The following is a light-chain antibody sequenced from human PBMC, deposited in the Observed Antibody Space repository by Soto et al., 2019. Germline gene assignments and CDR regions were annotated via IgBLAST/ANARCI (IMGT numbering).Light chain of an antibody. CDR3: SSYTSFSTYV. Sequence: QSALAQPASVSGSPGQSITISCTGTSSDVGGYNFVSWYQHHPGKAPKVMIYEVSNRPSGVSNRFSGSKSGDTASLTISGLQAEDEADYYCSSYTSFSTYVFGTGTKVTV. V-gene: IGLV2-14*01. J-gene: IGLJ1*01. CDR1: SSDVGGYNF. CDR2: EVS.